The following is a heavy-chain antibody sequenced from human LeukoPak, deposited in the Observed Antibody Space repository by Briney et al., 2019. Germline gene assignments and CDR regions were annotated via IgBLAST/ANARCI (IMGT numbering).Heavy chain of an antibody. CDR1: GGTFSSYA. V-gene: IGHV1-69*13. D-gene: IGHD3-10*01. CDR3: ARGLLWFGELYRSYAFDI. J-gene: IGHJ3*02. Sequence: GSSVKVSCKASGGTFSSYAISWVRQAPGQGLEWMGGIIPIFGTANYAQKFQGRVTITADESTSTAYMELSSLRSEDTAVYYCARGLLWFGELYRSYAFDIWGQGTMVTVSS. CDR2: IIPIFGTA.